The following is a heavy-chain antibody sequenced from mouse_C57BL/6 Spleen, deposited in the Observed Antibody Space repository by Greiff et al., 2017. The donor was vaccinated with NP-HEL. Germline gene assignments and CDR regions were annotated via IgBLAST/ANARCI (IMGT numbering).Heavy chain of an antibody. D-gene: IGHD1-1*01. CDR2: IYPGSGNT. J-gene: IGHJ4*01. CDR1: GYTFTDYY. Sequence: VQLQQSGAELVRPGASVKLSCKASGYTFTDYYINWVKQRPGQGLEWIARIYPGSGNTYYNEKFKGKATLTAEKSSSTAYMQLSSLTSEDSAVYFCARMGTLRAMDYWGQGTSVTVSS. CDR3: ARMGTLRAMDY. V-gene: IGHV1-76*01.